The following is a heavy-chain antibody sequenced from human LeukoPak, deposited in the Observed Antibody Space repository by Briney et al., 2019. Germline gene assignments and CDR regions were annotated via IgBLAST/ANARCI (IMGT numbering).Heavy chain of an antibody. V-gene: IGHV3-23*01. Sequence: AGGSLRLSCAASGFTFSSYAMSWVRQAPGKGLEWASAISGSGGSTHYADSVKGRFTISRDNSKNTLYLQMNSLRAEDTAVYYCAKGISGAVVTPGPFDYWGQGTLVTVSS. CDR2: ISGSGGST. CDR3: AKGISGAVVTPGPFDY. D-gene: IGHD4-23*01. CDR1: GFTFSSYA. J-gene: IGHJ4*02.